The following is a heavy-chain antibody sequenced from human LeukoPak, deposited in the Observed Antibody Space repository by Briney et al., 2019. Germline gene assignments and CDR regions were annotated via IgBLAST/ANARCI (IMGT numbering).Heavy chain of an antibody. CDR3: TKDLLPTYYYGSGSSRGMDV. V-gene: IGHV3-30*18. J-gene: IGHJ6*02. CDR2: IYYGGSNK. Sequence: GGSLRLSCAASGFTFSSYGMHWVRQAPGKGLEWVAVIYYGGSNKYYADSGKGRFTISRDNSKNTLYLHMNSMRAEDTAVYYCTKDLLPTYYYGSGSSRGMDVWGQGTTVTVSS. D-gene: IGHD3-10*01. CDR1: GFTFSSYG.